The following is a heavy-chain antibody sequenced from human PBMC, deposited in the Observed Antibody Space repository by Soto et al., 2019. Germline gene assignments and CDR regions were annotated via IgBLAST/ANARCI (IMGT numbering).Heavy chain of an antibody. V-gene: IGHV4-38-2*01. CDR2: VYYNGIT. Sequence: PSETLSLTCAVSGNSISSGYYWNWIRQSPGKGLEWIGCVYYNGITFYNSSLKSRVTMTADTSKNHFSLRLTSVTAADTAVYFCARGVTGTLDYWGQGALVTVSS. CDR3: ARGVTGTLDY. CDR1: GNSISSGYY. D-gene: IGHD1-1*01. J-gene: IGHJ4*02.